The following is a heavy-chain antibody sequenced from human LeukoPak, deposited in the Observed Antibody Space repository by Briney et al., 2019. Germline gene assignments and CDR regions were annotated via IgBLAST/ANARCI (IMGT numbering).Heavy chain of an antibody. J-gene: IGHJ3*02. CDR1: GYSFTSYW. D-gene: IGHD5-24*01. V-gene: IGHV5-51*01. CDR2: IYPGDSDT. Sequence: GESLKISCKGSGYSFTSYWIGWVRQLPGKGLGGRGIIYPGDSDTRYTPSFQGQVTIYADKSISTAYMQWSSLKASDTAMYYCARLEMATISPDAFDIWGQGTMVTVSS. CDR3: ARLEMATISPDAFDI.